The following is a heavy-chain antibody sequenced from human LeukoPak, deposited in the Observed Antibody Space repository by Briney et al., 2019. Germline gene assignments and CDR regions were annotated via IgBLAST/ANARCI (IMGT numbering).Heavy chain of an antibody. CDR3: ARHRSTYDSSGYSPLYYFDY. D-gene: IGHD3-22*01. Sequence: SETLSLTCTVSGGSISSYYWSWIRQPPGKGVEWIGYIYYSGSTYYNPSLKSRVSISLDTSKNQFSLKLSSVTAADTAVYYCARHRSTYDSSGYSPLYYFDYWGQGTLVTVSS. V-gene: IGHV4-59*04. J-gene: IGHJ4*02. CDR2: IYYSGST. CDR1: GGSISSYY.